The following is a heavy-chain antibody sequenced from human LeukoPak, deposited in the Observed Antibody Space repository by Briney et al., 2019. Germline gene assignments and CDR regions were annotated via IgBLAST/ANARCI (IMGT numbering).Heavy chain of an antibody. D-gene: IGHD1-1*01. V-gene: IGHV4-34*01. CDR1: GGSFSGYY. Sequence: SETLSLTCAVYGGSFSGYYWSWIRQPPGKGLEWIGEINHSGSTNYNPSLKSRVTISVDTSKNQFSLKLSSVTAADTAVYYCARGTTGTNSYFDYWGQGILVTVSS. J-gene: IGHJ4*02. CDR3: ARGTTGTNSYFDY. CDR2: INHSGST.